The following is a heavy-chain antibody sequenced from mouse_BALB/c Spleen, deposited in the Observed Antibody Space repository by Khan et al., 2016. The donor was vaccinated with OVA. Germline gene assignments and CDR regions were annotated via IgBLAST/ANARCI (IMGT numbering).Heavy chain of an antibody. J-gene: IGHJ3*01. CDR1: GYSFTSYW. CDR3: TRWGYWFAY. D-gene: IGHD2-2*01. V-gene: IGHV1-5*01. Sequence: VQLKQSGPVLARPGASVKMSCKTSGYSFTSYWMHWIKQRPGQGLEWIGAIYPGNSDANYNQKFKDKAKLTAVTSASTANMVLSSLTDEDSAVYYCTRWGYWFAYWGQGTLVTVSA. CDR2: IYPGNSDA.